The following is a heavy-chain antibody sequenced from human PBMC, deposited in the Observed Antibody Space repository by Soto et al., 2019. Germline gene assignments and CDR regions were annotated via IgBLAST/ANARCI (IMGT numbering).Heavy chain of an antibody. Sequence: EVQLVESGGDLVQPGGSLRLSCAASGFTFSTYWMHWVRQAPGKGLVWVSRINSDGSSTSYVDSVKGRFTISRDNAKNTLYLQMNSLRADDTAVYYCAKAWEVNWFDPWGQGTLVTVSS. V-gene: IGHV3-74*01. J-gene: IGHJ5*02. CDR2: INSDGSST. D-gene: IGHD1-26*01. CDR1: GFTFSTYW. CDR3: AKAWEVNWFDP.